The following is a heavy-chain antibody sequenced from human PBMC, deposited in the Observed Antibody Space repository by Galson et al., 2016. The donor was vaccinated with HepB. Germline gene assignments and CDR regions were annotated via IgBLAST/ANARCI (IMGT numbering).Heavy chain of an antibody. D-gene: IGHD4/OR15-4a*01. Sequence: SLRLSCAASDFTFSGSTMHWVRQASGKGLGWVGRIRSKPNNYATTYAASVKGRFTLTIDDSRNTAYLQMNSLKTKDTAVHYCTKANPKSPSYSYYDMDVWGQGTTVTVSS. CDR3: TKANPKSPSYSYYDMDV. CDR2: IRSKPNNYAT. J-gene: IGHJ6*02. V-gene: IGHV3-73*01. CDR1: DFTFSGST.